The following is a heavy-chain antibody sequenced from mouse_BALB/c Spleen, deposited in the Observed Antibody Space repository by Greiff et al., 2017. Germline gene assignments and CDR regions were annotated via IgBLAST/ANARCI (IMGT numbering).Heavy chain of an antibody. Sequence: VQLQQSGPELVKPGASVKMSCKASGYTFTSYVMHWVKQKPGQGLEWIGYINPYNDGTKYNEKFKGKATLTSDKSSSTAYMELSSLTSEDSAVYYCARLLYDGSSDPFAYWGQGTLVTVSA. V-gene: IGHV1-14*01. CDR1: GYTFTSYV. J-gene: IGHJ3*01. CDR2: INPYNDGT. D-gene: IGHD1-1*01. CDR3: ARLLYDGSSDPFAY.